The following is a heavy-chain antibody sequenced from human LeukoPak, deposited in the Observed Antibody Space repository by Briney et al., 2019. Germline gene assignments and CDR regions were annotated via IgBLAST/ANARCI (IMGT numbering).Heavy chain of an antibody. CDR1: GGSVTSGGHY. D-gene: IGHD3-16*01. V-gene: IGHV4-31*03. CDR3: ASQRGPYRTSVFDY. CDR2: IYHSGST. Sequence: SQTLSLTCTVSGGSVTSGGHYWSWIRQYPGRGLDWLGNIYHSGSTYYNPSLKSRVTISVDTSTNQFSLKLSSVSATDTAVYYCASQRGPYRTSVFDYWGQGTLVTVSS. J-gene: IGHJ4*02.